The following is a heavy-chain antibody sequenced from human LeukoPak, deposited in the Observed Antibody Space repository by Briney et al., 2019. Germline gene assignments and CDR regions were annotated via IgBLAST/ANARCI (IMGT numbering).Heavy chain of an antibody. D-gene: IGHD6-13*01. CDR1: GCTFSSYA. CDR2: IIPIFGTA. V-gene: IGHV1-69*05. Sequence: SVKVSCKASGCTFSSYAISWVRQAPGQGLEWMGRIIPIFGTANYAQKFQGRVTITTDESTSTAYMELSSLRSEDTAVYYCASGASGGSWFPFDYWGQGTLVTVSS. J-gene: IGHJ4*02. CDR3: ASGASGGSWFPFDY.